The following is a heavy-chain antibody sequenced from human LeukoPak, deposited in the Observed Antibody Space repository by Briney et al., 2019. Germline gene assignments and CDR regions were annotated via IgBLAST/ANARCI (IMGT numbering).Heavy chain of an antibody. Sequence: PSETLSLTCTVSGGSISSYYWSWIRQPPGKGLEWIGYIYYSGSTYYNPSLKSRVAISVDRSKNQFSLKLSSVTAADTAVYYCAREMTTGPLSHWGQGTLVTVSS. CDR2: IYYSGST. D-gene: IGHD4-17*01. CDR1: GGSISSYY. V-gene: IGHV4-59*12. J-gene: IGHJ4*02. CDR3: AREMTTGPLSH.